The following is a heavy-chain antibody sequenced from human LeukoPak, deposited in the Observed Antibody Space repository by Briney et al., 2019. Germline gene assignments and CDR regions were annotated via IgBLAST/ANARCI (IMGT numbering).Heavy chain of an antibody. CDR3: ARYYGDYGYWFDP. CDR1: GGSISSSNW. J-gene: IGHJ5*02. V-gene: IGHV4-4*02. CDR2: IHHSGST. D-gene: IGHD4-17*01. Sequence: PSETLSLTCAVSGGSISSSNWWSWVRQPPGKGLEWIGEIHHSGSTNYNPSLKSRVTISVDKSKNQFSLKLSSVTAADTAVYYCARYYGDYGYWFDPWGQGTLVTVSS.